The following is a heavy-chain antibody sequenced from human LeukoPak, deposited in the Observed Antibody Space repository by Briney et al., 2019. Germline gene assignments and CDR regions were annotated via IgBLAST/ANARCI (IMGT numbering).Heavy chain of an antibody. D-gene: IGHD5-24*01. J-gene: IGHJ4*02. CDR2: IYYSEST. V-gene: IGHV4-59*01. CDR3: AREGDGYSYPY. CDR1: GGSISQYY. Sequence: SETLSLTCTVSGGSISQYYWSWIRQPPGKGLEWIGFIYYSESTKSNPSLKSRVTISIDTSQNQFSLRLTSLTAADTAVYFCAREGDGYSYPYWGRGTLVTVSS.